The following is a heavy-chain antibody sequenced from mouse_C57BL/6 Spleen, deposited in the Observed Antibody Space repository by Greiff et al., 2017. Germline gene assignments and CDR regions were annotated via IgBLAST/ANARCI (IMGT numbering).Heavy chain of an antibody. CDR1: GYTFTDYY. CDR2: INPNNGGT. V-gene: IGHV1-26*01. CDR3: AIIGFTTVVADY. J-gene: IGHJ2*01. D-gene: IGHD1-1*01. Sequence: EVQLQQSGPELVKPGASVKISCKASGYTFTDYYMNWVKQSHGKSLEWIGDINPNNGGTSYNQKFKGKATLTVDKSSSTAYMELRSLTSEDSAVYYCAIIGFTTVVADYWGQGTTLTVSS.